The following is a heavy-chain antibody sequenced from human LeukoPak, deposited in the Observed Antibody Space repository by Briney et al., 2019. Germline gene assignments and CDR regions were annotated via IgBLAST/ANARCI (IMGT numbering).Heavy chain of an antibody. CDR2: IYYSGTT. D-gene: IGHD6-13*01. V-gene: IGHV4-59*01. Sequence: PSETLSLTCTVSGGSISSYYWSWIRQPPGKGLEWSGYIYYSGTTNYKPSLKSRVTISVDTSKNQFSLKLSSVTAADTAVYYCARGVYIAAAQYGYWGQGTLVTVSS. J-gene: IGHJ4*02. CDR3: ARGVYIAAAQYGY. CDR1: GGSISSYY.